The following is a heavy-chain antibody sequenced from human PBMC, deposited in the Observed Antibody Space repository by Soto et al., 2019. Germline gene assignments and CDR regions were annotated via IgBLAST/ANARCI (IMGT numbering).Heavy chain of an antibody. V-gene: IGHV4-39*01. CDR3: ARATLKVIVGPHFDY. J-gene: IGHJ4*02. CDR2: IYYSGST. CDR1: GGSISSSSYY. Sequence: SETLSLTCTVSGGSISSSSYYWGWIRQPPGKGLEWIGSIYYSGSTYYNPSLKSRVTISVDTSKNQFSLKLSSVTAADTAVYYCARATLKVIVGPHFDYWGQGTLVTVSS. D-gene: IGHD3-16*02.